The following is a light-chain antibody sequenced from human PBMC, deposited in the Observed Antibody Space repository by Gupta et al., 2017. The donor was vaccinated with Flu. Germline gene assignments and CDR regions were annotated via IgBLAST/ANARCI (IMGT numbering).Light chain of an antibody. CDR3: GTWDSSLSAGRWV. Sequence: QSVLTQPPSVSAAPGQKVTISCSGSSSNIGNNYVSWYQQRPGTAPKLLIYENNKRPSGIPARFSGSKSGTSATLGITGLQTGDEADYYCGTWDSSLSAGRWVFGGGTKLTVL. V-gene: IGLV1-51*02. CDR1: SSNIGNNY. CDR2: ENN. J-gene: IGLJ3*02.